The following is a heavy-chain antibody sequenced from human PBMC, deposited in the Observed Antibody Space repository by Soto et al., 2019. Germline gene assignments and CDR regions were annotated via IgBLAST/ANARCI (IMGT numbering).Heavy chain of an antibody. D-gene: IGHD1-26*01. CDR3: AKREARTGSYFD. J-gene: IGHJ4*02. CDR1: GFTIINYA. V-gene: IGHV3-23*01. Sequence: EVQLLESGGGLVQPGGSLRLSCEASGFTIINYAMTRLRQAPGQGLEWVSTFTSPGVTYYADSVKGRFTISRYTSKNTLFLQMNSLRAEDTAVYYCAKREARTGSYFDWGQGTLVTVSP. CDR2: FTSPGVT.